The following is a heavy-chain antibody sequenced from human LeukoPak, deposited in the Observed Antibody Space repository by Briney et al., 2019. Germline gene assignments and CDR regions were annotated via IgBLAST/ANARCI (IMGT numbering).Heavy chain of an antibody. CDR1: GYTFTIYG. V-gene: IGHV1-18*01. D-gene: IGHD3-9*01. CDR3: ARVELRYPKSIYMDV. J-gene: IGHJ6*03. CDR2: ISAYNGNT. Sequence: ASVKVSCKASGYTFTIYGISWVRQAPGQGLERMGWISAYNGNTNYAQKLQGRVTITTDTSTSTAYLELSSLRSEDTAVYYCARVELRYPKSIYMDVWGKGTTVTISS.